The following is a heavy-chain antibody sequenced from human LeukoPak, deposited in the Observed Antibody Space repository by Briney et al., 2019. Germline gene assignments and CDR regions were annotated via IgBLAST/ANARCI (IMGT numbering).Heavy chain of an antibody. CDR3: ARDDNYGIFVNVDY. J-gene: IGHJ4*02. V-gene: IGHV1-18*01. CDR1: GYSFILYG. D-gene: IGHD4-11*01. CDR2: ISTSTGDT. Sequence: ASVKVSCKTSGYSFILYGISWVRQAPGQGPEWMGWISTSTGDTKYTQKFQGRVTLTTDTSASTAYMELSSLRSDDTAVYYCARDDNYGIFVNVDYWGQGTLVTVSS.